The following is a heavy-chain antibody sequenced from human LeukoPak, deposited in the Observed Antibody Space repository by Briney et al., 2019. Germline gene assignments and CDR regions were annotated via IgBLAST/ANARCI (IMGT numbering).Heavy chain of an antibody. V-gene: IGHV4-59*01. Sequence: PSETLSLTCTVSGGSISSYYWSWIRQPPGKGLEWIGYIYYSGSTNYSPSLKSRVTISVDTSKNQFSLKLSSVTAADTAAYYCARVISSRGYYGMDVWGQGTTVTVSS. CDR1: GGSISSYY. D-gene: IGHD2-2*01. CDR3: ARVISSRGYYGMDV. CDR2: IYYSGST. J-gene: IGHJ6*02.